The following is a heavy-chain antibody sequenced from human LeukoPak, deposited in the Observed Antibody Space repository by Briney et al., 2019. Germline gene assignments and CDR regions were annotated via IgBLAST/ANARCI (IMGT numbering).Heavy chain of an antibody. Sequence: GGSLRLSCAASGFTFSSYGMHWVRQAPGKGLEWVAIIYYDGSDKYYADSVKGRFTISRDNSKDTLYLQMNSLRAEDTAVYYCARDEYSGSCLDYWGQGTLVTVSS. CDR1: GFTFSSYG. J-gene: IGHJ4*02. D-gene: IGHD1-26*01. V-gene: IGHV3-33*01. CDR2: IYYDGSDK. CDR3: ARDEYSGSCLDY.